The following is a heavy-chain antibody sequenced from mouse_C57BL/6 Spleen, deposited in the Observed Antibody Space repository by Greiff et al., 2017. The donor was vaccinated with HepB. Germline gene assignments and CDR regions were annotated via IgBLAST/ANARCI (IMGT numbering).Heavy chain of an antibody. V-gene: IGHV1-55*01. CDR2: IYPGSGST. Sequence: QVQLQQSGAELVKPGASVKMSCKASGYTFTSYWITWVKQRPGQGLEWIGDIYPGSGSTNYNEKFKSKATLTVDTSSSTAYMQLSSLTSEDSAVYYCARREYDYEEDYFDYWGQGTTLTVSS. CDR1: GYTFTSYW. D-gene: IGHD2-4*01. J-gene: IGHJ2*01. CDR3: ARREYDYEEDYFDY.